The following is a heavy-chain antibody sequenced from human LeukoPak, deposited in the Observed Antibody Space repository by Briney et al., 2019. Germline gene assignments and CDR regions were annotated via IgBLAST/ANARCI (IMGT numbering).Heavy chain of an antibody. D-gene: IGHD6-19*01. CDR1: GLSFSSYG. Sequence: GGSLRLSCAASGLSFSSYGMHWVRQAPGKGLEWVAFIQYDGSNKFYADSVKGRFTISRDNSKNSLYLQMNSLRTEDTALYYCAKDKGSSGWYSFDYWGQGTLVTVSS. CDR2: IQYDGSNK. CDR3: AKDKGSSGWYSFDY. J-gene: IGHJ4*02. V-gene: IGHV3-30*02.